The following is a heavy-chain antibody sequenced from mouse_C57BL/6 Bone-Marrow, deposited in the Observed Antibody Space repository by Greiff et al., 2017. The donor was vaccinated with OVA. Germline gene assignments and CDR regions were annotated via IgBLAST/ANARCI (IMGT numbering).Heavy chain of an antibody. CDR3: ARGDY. CDR1: GYTFTSYW. CDR2: IDPSDSDT. D-gene: IGHD3-3*01. J-gene: IGHJ3*01. V-gene: IGHV1-52*01. Sequence: QVQLQQPGAELVRPGSSVKLSCKASGYTFTSYWMHWVKQRPIQGLEWIGNIDPSDSDTHYNQKFKDKATLTVDKSSSTAYMQLSSLTSEDSAVYYGARGDYWGQGTLVTVSA.